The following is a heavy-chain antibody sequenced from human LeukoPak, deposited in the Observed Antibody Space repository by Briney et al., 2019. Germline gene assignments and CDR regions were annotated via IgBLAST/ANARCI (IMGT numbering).Heavy chain of an antibody. J-gene: IGHJ4*02. Sequence: SSETLSLTCTVSGGSISSSSYYWGWIRQPPGKGLEWIGSIYYSGITYDNPSLKSRVTISVDTSMNQFSLKLSSVTAADTAVYYCARQVLEWALIVVVPAALLDYWGQGTLVTVSS. CDR2: IYYSGIT. D-gene: IGHD2-2*01. CDR3: ARQVLEWALIVVVPAALLDY. V-gene: IGHV4-39*01. CDR1: GGSISSSSYY.